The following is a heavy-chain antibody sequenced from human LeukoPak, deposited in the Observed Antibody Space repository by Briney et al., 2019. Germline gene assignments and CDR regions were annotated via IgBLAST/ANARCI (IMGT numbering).Heavy chain of an antibody. V-gene: IGHV1-69*04. CDR3: ARDGEMAKIYFDY. CDR2: IIPIVGIA. D-gene: IGHD5-24*01. CDR1: GGTFSSYA. Sequence: SVKVSCKASGGTFSSYALSWVRQAPGQGLEWMGTIIPIVGIANYAQKFQGRATITADKSTSTAYMELSSLRSEDTAGYYCARDGEMAKIYFDYWGQGTLVTVSS. J-gene: IGHJ4*02.